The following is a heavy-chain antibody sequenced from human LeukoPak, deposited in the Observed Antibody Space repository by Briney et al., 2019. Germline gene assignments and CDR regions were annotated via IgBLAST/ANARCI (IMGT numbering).Heavy chain of an antibody. CDR3: AKDEYYYDSSGTMWDY. V-gene: IGHV3-30*18. J-gene: IGHJ4*02. D-gene: IGHD3-22*01. Sequence: PGRSLRLSCAASGFTYSSYGMHWVRQAPGKGLEWVAVIWYGGSNKYYADSVKGRFTISRDNSKNTLYLQMNSLRAEDTAVYYCAKDEYYYDSSGTMWDYWGQGTLVTVSS. CDR2: IWYGGSNK. CDR1: GFTYSSYG.